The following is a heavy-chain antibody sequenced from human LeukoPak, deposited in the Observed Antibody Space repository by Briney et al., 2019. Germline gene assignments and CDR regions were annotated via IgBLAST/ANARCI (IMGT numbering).Heavy chain of an antibody. CDR1: GGSLSSYY. D-gene: IGHD6-13*01. V-gene: IGHV4-59*01. CDR3: ARVTGYRIEDYFDY. J-gene: IGHJ4*02. Sequence: SETLSLTCTLSGGSLSSYYWSWIRAPPGEGLEWIGYIYYSGGANYNPSLKSRVTISVETSKNEFSLKLRSVTAADTAVYYCARVTGYRIEDYFDYWGQGTLVTVSS. CDR2: IYYSGGA.